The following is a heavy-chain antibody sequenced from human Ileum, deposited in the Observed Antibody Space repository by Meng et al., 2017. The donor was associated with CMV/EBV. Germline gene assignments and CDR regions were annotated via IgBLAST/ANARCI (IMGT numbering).Heavy chain of an antibody. CDR1: GFTLNNYA. J-gene: IGHJ2*01. V-gene: IGHV3-11*01. Sequence: GESLKISCAPSGFTLNNYAMTWVRQPPGKGLEWVSYISQSGTTIYYGDSVKGRFTISRDNAKNSLYLQMNSLRADDTAVYYCARDSEGYCSSTSCRSYWYFDLWGRGTLVTVSS. D-gene: IGHD2-2*01. CDR2: ISQSGTTI. CDR3: ARDSEGYCSSTSCRSYWYFDL.